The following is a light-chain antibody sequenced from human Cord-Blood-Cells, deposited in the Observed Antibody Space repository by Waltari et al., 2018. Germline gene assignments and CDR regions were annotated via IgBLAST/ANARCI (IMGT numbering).Light chain of an antibody. J-gene: IGKJ1*01. CDR1: QSISSY. CDR3: QQSYSTLWT. CDR2: AAS. Sequence: DIQMTQSPSSLSASVRDSVTITCRASQSISSYLNWYQQKPGKAPKLLIYAASSLQSGVPSSFSGSGSGTDFTLTISSLQPEDFATYYCQQSYSTLWTFGQGTKVEIK. V-gene: IGKV1-39*01.